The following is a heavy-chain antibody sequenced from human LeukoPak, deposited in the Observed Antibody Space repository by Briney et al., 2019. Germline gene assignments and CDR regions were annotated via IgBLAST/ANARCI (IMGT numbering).Heavy chain of an antibody. CDR3: ARRGYSYGLTYFDY. V-gene: IGHV4-30-4*08. CDR1: GGSISSGGYY. Sequence: SETLSLTCTVSGGSISSGGYYWSWIRQPPGKGLEWIGYIYYSGSTYYNPSLKSRVTISVDTSKNQFSLKLSSVTAADTAVYYCARRGYSYGLTYFDYWGQGTLVTVSS. D-gene: IGHD5-18*01. J-gene: IGHJ4*02. CDR2: IYYSGST.